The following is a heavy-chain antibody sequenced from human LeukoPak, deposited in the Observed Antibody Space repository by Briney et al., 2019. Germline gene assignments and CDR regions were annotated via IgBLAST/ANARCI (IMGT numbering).Heavy chain of an antibody. Sequence: GESLRLSCVASGFTFSSYSMNWVRQGPGKGLEWISSISSFSSHIYYADSVRGRFTISRDNSKNTLYLQMNSLRAEDTAVYYCARDRLTRWPVSYFDYWGQGTLVTVSS. CDR2: ISSFSSHI. V-gene: IGHV3-21*01. CDR3: ARDRLTRWPVSYFDY. D-gene: IGHD5-24*01. CDR1: GFTFSSYS. J-gene: IGHJ4*02.